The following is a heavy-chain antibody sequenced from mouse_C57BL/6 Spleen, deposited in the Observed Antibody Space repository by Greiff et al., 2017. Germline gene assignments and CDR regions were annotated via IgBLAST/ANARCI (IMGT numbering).Heavy chain of an antibody. CDR1: GYTFTSYG. J-gene: IGHJ4*01. CDR3: ARGGDYGSRYYAMDY. CDR2: IYPRSGNT. V-gene: IGHV1-81*01. D-gene: IGHD1-1*01. Sequence: VQLQESGAELARPGASVKLSCKASGYTFTSYGISWVKQRTGQGLEWIGEIYPRSGNTYYNEKFKGKATLTADKSSSTAYMELRSLTSEDSAVYFCARGGDYGSRYYAMDYWGQGTSVTVSS.